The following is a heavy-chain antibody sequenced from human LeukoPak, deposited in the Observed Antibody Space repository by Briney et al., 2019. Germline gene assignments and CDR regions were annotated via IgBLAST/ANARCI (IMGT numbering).Heavy chain of an antibody. V-gene: IGHV3-30*18. CDR3: AKDLIAVAGTDYNYYGMDV. D-gene: IGHD6-19*01. J-gene: IGHJ6*02. CDR1: GFTFSSYG. CDR2: ISYDGSNK. Sequence: GGSLRLSCAASGFTFSSYGIHWVCQAPGKGLEWVAVISYDGSNKYYADSVKGRFTISRDNSKNTLYLQMNSLRAEDTAVYYCAKDLIAVAGTDYNYYGMDVGGQGTTVTVSS.